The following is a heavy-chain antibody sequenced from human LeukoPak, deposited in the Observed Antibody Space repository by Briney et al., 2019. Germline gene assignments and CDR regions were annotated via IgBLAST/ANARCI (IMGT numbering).Heavy chain of an antibody. CDR3: AGDCARSTSGSPGGGEFDP. CDR1: GGTFSSYT. CDR2: IIPILGIA. Sequence: SVKVSCKASGGTFSSYTISWVRQAPGQGLEWMGRIIPILGIANYAQKFQGRVTITADKSTSTAYMELSSLRSEDTAGYYGAGDCARSTSGSPGGGEFDPWGQGTLVTVAS. J-gene: IGHJ5*02. D-gene: IGHD2-2*01. V-gene: IGHV1-69*02.